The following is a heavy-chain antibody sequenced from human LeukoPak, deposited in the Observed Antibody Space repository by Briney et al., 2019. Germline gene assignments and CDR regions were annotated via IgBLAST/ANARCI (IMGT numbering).Heavy chain of an antibody. Sequence: GASVKVSCKVSGYTLTELSMHWVRQAPGKGLEWMGGFDAEDGVTIYAQKFQGRVTMTEDTSTDTAYMELSSLASEDTAVYYCATDGNYYDSSGYYKRWGQGTLVTVSS. J-gene: IGHJ4*02. V-gene: IGHV1-24*01. D-gene: IGHD3-22*01. CDR1: GYTLTELS. CDR2: FDAEDGVT. CDR3: ATDGNYYDSSGYYKR.